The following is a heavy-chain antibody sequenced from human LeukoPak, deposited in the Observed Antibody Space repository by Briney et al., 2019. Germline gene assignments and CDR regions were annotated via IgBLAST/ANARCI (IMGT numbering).Heavy chain of an antibody. D-gene: IGHD1-14*01. Sequence: PSEALSLTCTVSGGSISSYYWSWTRQPPGKGLEWIGYIYYSGSGSANYNPSLKSRVTISVDTSKNQFSLKLSSVTAADTAVYYCAREAPDRAFDYWGQGTLVTVSS. CDR2: IYYSGSGSA. CDR3: AREAPDRAFDY. J-gene: IGHJ4*02. V-gene: IGHV4-59*01. CDR1: GGSISSYY.